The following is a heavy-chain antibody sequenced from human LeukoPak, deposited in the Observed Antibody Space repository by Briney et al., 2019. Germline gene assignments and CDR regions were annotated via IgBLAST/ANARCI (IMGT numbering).Heavy chain of an antibody. CDR3: ATLVPAAIDTDY. CDR2: ISYDGSNK. J-gene: IGHJ4*02. CDR1: GFTFSSYA. D-gene: IGHD2-2*01. Sequence: PGGSLRLSCAASGFTFSSYAMHWVRQAPGKGLEWVAVISYDGSNKYYADTVKGRFTISRDNSKNTLYLQMNSLRAEDTAVYYCATLVPAAIDTDYWGQGTLVTVSS. V-gene: IGHV3-30*04.